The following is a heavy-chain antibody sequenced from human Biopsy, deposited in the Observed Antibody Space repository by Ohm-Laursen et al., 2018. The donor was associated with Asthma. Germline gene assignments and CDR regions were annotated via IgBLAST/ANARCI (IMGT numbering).Heavy chain of an antibody. CDR3: ARAYGGSFFSGSFDI. CDR1: GFTVSTNG. V-gene: IGHV3-53*01. J-gene: IGHJ3*02. D-gene: IGHD4-23*01. CDR2: FYSGGGT. Sequence: SLRLSFTATGFTVSTNGMSWVRQPPGKGLEWVSGFYSGGGTYYADSVQGRVTISSDNSKNTLSLQMNSLRAEDTAVYYCARAYGGSFFSGSFDIWGQGTMVTVSS.